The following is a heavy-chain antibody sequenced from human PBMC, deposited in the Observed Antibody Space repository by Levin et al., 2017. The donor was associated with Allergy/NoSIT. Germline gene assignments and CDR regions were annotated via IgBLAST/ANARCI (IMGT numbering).Heavy chain of an antibody. CDR2: ISSDGSFK. Sequence: GGSLRLSCAASGFTFSTNGMHWVRQAPGKGLDWVAVISSDGSFKHYADSVKGRFTISRDNSKNTVYLQMNSLRVEDTAVYYCAKAYGSGSSYDYWGQGTLVTVSS. J-gene: IGHJ4*02. D-gene: IGHD3-10*01. V-gene: IGHV3-30*18. CDR3: AKAYGSGSSYDY. CDR1: GFTFSTNG.